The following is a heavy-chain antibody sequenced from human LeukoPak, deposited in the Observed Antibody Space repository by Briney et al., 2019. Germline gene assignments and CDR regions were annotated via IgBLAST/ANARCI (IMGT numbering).Heavy chain of an antibody. CDR2: IWYDGSNK. CDR3: ARDAVLHCSSTSCYSDY. Sequence: GGSLRLSCAASGFTFSSYGMHWVRQAPGKGPEWVAVIWYDGSNKYYADSVKGRFTISRDNSKNTLYLQMNSLRAEDTAVYYCARDAVLHCSSTSCYSDYWGQGTLVAVSS. J-gene: IGHJ4*02. CDR1: GFTFSSYG. V-gene: IGHV3-33*01. D-gene: IGHD2-2*01.